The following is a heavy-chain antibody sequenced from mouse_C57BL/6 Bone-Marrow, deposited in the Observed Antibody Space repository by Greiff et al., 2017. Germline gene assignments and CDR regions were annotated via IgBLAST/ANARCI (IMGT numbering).Heavy chain of an antibody. V-gene: IGHV1-82*01. CDR2: IYPGDGDT. CDR1: GYAFSSSW. Sequence: VQLQESGPELVKPGASVKISCKASGYAFSSSWMNWVKQRPGKGLEWIGRIYPGDGDTNYNGKFKGKATLTADKSSSTAYMQLSSLTSEDSAVYFCARPTVVATYPYYYAMDYWGQGTSVTVSS. CDR3: ARPTVVATYPYYYAMDY. D-gene: IGHD1-1*01. J-gene: IGHJ4*01.